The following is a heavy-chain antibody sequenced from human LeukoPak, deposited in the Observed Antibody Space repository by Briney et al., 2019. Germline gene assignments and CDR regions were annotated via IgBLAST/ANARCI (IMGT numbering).Heavy chain of an antibody. CDR2: IYTSWST. Sequence: SETLSLTCTVSGGSLSSGRYYWSWIRQPAGKGLEWIGRIYTSWSTKYKPSIKSRVTISVDTSKIQFSLMLSSVPAADTAVYYCASVYYYDSSGYEGEPFDYWGQGTLVSVSS. J-gene: IGHJ4*02. CDR1: GGSLSSGRYY. V-gene: IGHV4-61*02. D-gene: IGHD3-22*01. CDR3: ASVYYYDSSGYEGEPFDY.